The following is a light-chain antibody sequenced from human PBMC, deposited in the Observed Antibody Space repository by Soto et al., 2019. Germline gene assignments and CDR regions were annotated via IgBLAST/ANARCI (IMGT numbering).Light chain of an antibody. CDR1: SSNIGNFY. J-gene: IGLJ7*01. CDR3: AAWDDSLSGPGV. Sequence: QSVLTQPPSASGTPGQRVTISCSGSSSNIGNFYVYWYQQLPGTAPKLLIYKNNQRPLGVPDRFSGSKSGTSASLAISGLRSEDEADYYWAAWDDSLSGPGVFGGGTKLTVL. CDR2: KNN. V-gene: IGLV1-47*01.